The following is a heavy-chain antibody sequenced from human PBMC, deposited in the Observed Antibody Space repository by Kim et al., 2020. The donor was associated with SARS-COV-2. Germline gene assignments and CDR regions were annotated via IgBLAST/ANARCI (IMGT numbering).Heavy chain of an antibody. D-gene: IGHD6-19*01. Sequence: GGSLRLSCAASGFTFSSYSMNWVRQAPGKGLEWVSSISSSSSYIYYADSVKGRFTISRDNAKNSLYLQMNSLRVEDTAVYYCASLTPVAGSSGGWFDLWGQGTLVTVSS. CDR1: GFTFSSYS. V-gene: IGHV3-21*01. J-gene: IGHJ5*02. CDR3: ASLTPVAGSSGGWFDL. CDR2: ISSSSSYI.